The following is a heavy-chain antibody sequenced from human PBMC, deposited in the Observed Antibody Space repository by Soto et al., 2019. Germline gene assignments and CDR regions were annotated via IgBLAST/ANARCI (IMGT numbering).Heavy chain of an antibody. J-gene: IGHJ6*03. Sequence: QLQLQESGPGLVKPSETLSLTCTVSGGSISSSSYYWGWIRQPPGKGLEWIGSIDYSGSTYYNPSLKSRVTISVDTSKNQFSLKLSSVTAADTAVYYCARHRRVVVPEWGYYYYYYMDVWGKGTTVTVSS. CDR1: GGSISSSSYY. D-gene: IGHD2-2*01. V-gene: IGHV4-39*01. CDR2: IDYSGST. CDR3: ARHRRVVVPEWGYYYYYYMDV.